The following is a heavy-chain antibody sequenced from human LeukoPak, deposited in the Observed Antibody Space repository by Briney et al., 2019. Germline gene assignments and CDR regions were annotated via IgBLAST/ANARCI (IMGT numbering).Heavy chain of an antibody. V-gene: IGHV3-74*03. CDR1: GFTFSSYW. J-gene: IGHJ1*01. D-gene: IGHD4-23*01. CDR3: YGANAGH. CDR2: TNTDGSST. Sequence: GGSLRLSCAASGFTFSSYWMHWVRQAPGKGLVWVSGTNTDGSSTMYADSVKGRFTIARDNAKNTLYLQINSLRAEDTAVYYCYGANAGHWRQGTLVTVSS.